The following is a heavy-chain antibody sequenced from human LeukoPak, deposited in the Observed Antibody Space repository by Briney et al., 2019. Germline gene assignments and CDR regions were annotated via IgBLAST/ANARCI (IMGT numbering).Heavy chain of an antibody. CDR3: ARSSYSSSSGGYYYYYMDV. J-gene: IGHJ6*03. V-gene: IGHV1-69*05. D-gene: IGHD6-6*01. CDR1: GGTFSSYA. Sequence: SVKDSFKGSGGTFSSYAISWVRQAPGQGLEWMGGIIPIFGTENYAQKFQGRVTITTDESTSTAYMELSSLRSEDTAVYYCARSSYSSSSGGYYYYYMDVWGKGTTVTVSS. CDR2: IIPIFGTE.